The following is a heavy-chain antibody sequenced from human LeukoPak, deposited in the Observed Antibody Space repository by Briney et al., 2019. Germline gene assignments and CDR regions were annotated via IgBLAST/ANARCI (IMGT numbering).Heavy chain of an antibody. V-gene: IGHV4-59*08. J-gene: IGHJ4*02. CDR3: AGHHPRNTVDF. D-gene: IGHD2-8*02. CDR2: ISDIGSI. Sequence: TASETLSLTCTVSGGSISSYYWSWIRQPPGKGLEWIAYISDIGSINCNPSLKSRVTISLDTSKNQFSLKLSSVTAADTAVYYCAGHHPRNTVDFWGQGTLVTVSS. CDR1: GGSISSYY.